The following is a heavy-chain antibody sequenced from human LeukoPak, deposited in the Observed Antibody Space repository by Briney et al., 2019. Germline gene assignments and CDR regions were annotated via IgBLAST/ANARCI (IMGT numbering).Heavy chain of an antibody. J-gene: IGHJ6*04. D-gene: IGHD3-3*01. CDR2: ITKSSRTI. Sequence: GGSLRLSCAASGFTFSSYSMNWVRQAPGKGLEWVSYITKSSRTIYYADSVKGRFTISRDNAKNSLSLQMNSLRDEDTAVYYCTRDFGVPYGMDVGGKGPTVPVSS. CDR1: GFTFSSYS. CDR3: TRDFGVPYGMDV. V-gene: IGHV3-48*02.